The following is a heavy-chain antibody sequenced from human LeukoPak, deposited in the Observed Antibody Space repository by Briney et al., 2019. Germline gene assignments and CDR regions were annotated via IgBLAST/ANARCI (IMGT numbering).Heavy chain of an antibody. CDR1: GFTFSSYG. CDR2: ISYDGSNK. V-gene: IGHV3-30*03. J-gene: IGHJ4*02. D-gene: IGHD2-15*01. CDR3: ARDTRYCSGGGCYVGYYFDY. Sequence: GGSLRLSCAASGFTFSSYGMHWVRQAPGKGLEWVAVISYDGSNKYYADSVKGRFTISRDNAKNSLFLQMNSLRAEDTAVYYCARDTRYCSGGGCYVGYYFDYWGQGTLVTVSS.